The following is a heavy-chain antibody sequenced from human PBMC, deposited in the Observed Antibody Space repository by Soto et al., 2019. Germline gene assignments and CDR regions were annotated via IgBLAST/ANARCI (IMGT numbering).Heavy chain of an antibody. V-gene: IGHV4-59*01. CDR3: ARGDNWFDP. J-gene: IGHJ5*02. Sequence: PSETLSLTCTVSGGSTSSYYWGWIRQPPGKGLEWIGYIYYSGSTNYNPSLKSRVTISVDTSKNQFSLKLSSVTAADTAVYYCARGDNWFDPWGQGTLVTVSS. CDR1: GGSTSSYY. CDR2: IYYSGST.